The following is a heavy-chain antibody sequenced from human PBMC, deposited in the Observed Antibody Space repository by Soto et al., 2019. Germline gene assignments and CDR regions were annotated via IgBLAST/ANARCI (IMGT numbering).Heavy chain of an antibody. D-gene: IGHD1-26*01. CDR2: VYRSGTT. CDR3: AREDMSGTFHGDD. CDR1: GTSVSSEPPF. Sequence: PPETLSLTSRVSGTSVSSEPPFWSWTRQPPGKGLEWIGYVYRSGTTNSNPALKSRVTVSEDKWKNQFSLSLNSVTAADTAVYECAREDMSGTFHGDDWGPGIQVTVS. J-gene: IGHJ4*02. V-gene: IGHV4-61*01.